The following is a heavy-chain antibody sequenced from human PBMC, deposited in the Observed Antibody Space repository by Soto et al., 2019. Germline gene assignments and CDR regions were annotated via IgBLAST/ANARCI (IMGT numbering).Heavy chain of an antibody. D-gene: IGHD6-19*01. CDR2: ASGSGDST. Sequence: GGSLRLSCVASEFTFSSYWMTWVRQAPGKGLEWVSAASGSGDSTYYADSVKGRFTISRDNSKNTLYLQMNSLRAEDTAVYYCAKDQHSSGLAYYYYGMDVWGQGTTVTVSS. V-gene: IGHV3-23*01. CDR3: AKDQHSSGLAYYYYGMDV. J-gene: IGHJ6*02. CDR1: EFTFSSYW.